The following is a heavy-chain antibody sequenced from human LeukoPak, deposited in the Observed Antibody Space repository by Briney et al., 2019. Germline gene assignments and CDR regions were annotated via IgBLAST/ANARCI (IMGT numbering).Heavy chain of an antibody. J-gene: IGHJ6*03. CDR2: INQSGNT. D-gene: IGHD6-13*01. CDR1: GGSFSGYY. CDR3: ARRDGSPIAAAGTDYYYYYMDV. Sequence: PSETLSLTCASYGGSFSGYYWSWIRQPPGKGLEWIGEINQSGNTNYNPSLKSRVTISIDTSKNQFSLKLSSVTAADTAVYYCARRDGSPIAAAGTDYYYYYMDVWGKGTTVTVSS. V-gene: IGHV4-34*01.